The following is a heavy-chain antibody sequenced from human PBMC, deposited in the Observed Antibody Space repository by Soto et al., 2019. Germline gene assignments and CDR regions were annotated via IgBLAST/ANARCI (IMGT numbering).Heavy chain of an antibody. CDR1: EGTFNSYG. CDR2: IVPIFGTA. J-gene: IGHJ4*02. Sequence: QVQLVQSGAEVKKPGSSVKVSCKASEGTFNSYGLTWVRQAPGQGLEWMGRIVPIFGTANYAQKFQGRVTITADKSTNTAYMELSNLRSEDTAVYYCASRVNGYSGFATDCWGQGTLVTVSS. CDR3: ASRVNGYSGFATDC. V-gene: IGHV1-69*06. D-gene: IGHD5-12*01.